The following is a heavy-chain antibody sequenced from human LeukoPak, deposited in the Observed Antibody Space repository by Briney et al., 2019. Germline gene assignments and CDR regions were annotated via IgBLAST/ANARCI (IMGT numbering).Heavy chain of an antibody. Sequence: SETLSLTCTVSGGSISSSSYYWGWIRQPPGKGLEWIGSIYYSGSTYYNPSLKSRVTISVDTSKNQFSLKLSSVTAADTAVYYCAEDHTYYYDSSGYYFDYWGQGTLVTVSS. CDR2: IYYSGST. J-gene: IGHJ4*02. D-gene: IGHD3-22*01. CDR3: AEDHTYYYDSSGYYFDY. CDR1: GGSISSSSYY. V-gene: IGHV4-39*01.